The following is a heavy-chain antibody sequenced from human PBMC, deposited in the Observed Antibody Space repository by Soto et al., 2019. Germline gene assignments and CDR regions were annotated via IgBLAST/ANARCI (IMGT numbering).Heavy chain of an antibody. Sequence: SDTLSLTCTTSGGTITSYYLSWIRQPPGKGLEWIGYIHYSGTTNYNPSLKSRVTISVDTSKNEFSLKLSSVTAADTAIYYCAREFPYMYGYRVVDYWGQRSLVPASS. CDR3: AREFPYMYGYRVVDY. CDR1: GGTITSYY. CDR2: IHYSGTT. D-gene: IGHD5-18*01. V-gene: IGHV4-59*01. J-gene: IGHJ4*02.